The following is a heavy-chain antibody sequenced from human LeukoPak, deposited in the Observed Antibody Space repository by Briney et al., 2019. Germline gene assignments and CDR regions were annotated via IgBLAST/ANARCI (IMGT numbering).Heavy chain of an antibody. D-gene: IGHD3-10*01. CDR1: GFTFSSYG. CDR2: IWYDGSNK. Sequence: GGSLRLSCAASGFTFSSYGMHWVRQAPGKGLEGVAVIWYDGSNKYYADSVKGRVTISRDNSKNTLYLQMNSLRAEDTAVYYCAKDHHGSGSYGGQGTLVTVS. V-gene: IGHV3-33*06. CDR3: AKDHHGSGSY. J-gene: IGHJ4*02.